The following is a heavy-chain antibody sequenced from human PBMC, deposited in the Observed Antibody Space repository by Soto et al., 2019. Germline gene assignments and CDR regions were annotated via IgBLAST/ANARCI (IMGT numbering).Heavy chain of an antibody. Sequence: QVQLVQSGAEVKKPGSSVKVSCKASGGTFSSYAISWVRQAPGQGLEWMGGIIPIFGTANYAQKFQGRVTITADQSTRTAYIELSSLRSEDTAVYYCARDSVYGHYGVNPLDYWGQGTLVTVSS. CDR1: GGTFSSYA. CDR3: ARDSVYGHYGVNPLDY. J-gene: IGHJ4*02. D-gene: IGHD4-17*01. CDR2: IIPIFGTA. V-gene: IGHV1-69*12.